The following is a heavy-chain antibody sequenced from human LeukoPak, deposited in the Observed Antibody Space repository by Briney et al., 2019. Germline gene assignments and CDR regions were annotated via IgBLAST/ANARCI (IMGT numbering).Heavy chain of an antibody. J-gene: IGHJ2*01. CDR2: ISPSGGST. CDR1: GFTFSSYG. Sequence: PGGSLRLSCAASGFTFSSYGMHWVRQAPGQGPEWMGVISPSGGSTTYAQKFQGRVTMTEDTSTNTAYMELSSLRSEDTAVYYCATDLPTPLNDYGDFQLLWYFDLWGRGTLVTVSS. V-gene: IGHV1-46*01. CDR3: ATDLPTPLNDYGDFQLLWYFDL. D-gene: IGHD4-17*01.